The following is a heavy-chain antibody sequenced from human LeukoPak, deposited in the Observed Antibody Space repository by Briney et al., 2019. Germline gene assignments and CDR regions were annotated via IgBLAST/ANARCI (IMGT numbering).Heavy chain of an antibody. CDR1: GFTFSSYA. Sequence: GGSLRLSCAASGFTFSSYAMSWVRQAPGKGLGWVSAISGSGGSTYYADSVKGRFTISRDNSKNALYLQMNSLRAEDTAVYYCAKDRFVVVDYFDYWGQGTLVTVSS. CDR3: AKDRFVVVDYFDY. V-gene: IGHV3-23*01. J-gene: IGHJ4*02. CDR2: ISGSGGST. D-gene: IGHD2-2*01.